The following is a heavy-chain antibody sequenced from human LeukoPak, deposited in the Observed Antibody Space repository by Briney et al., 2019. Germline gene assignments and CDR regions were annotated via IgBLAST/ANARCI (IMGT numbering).Heavy chain of an antibody. CDR1: GGSISTYY. Sequence: SETLSLTCTVSGGSISTYYWSWIRQPPGKGLEWIAYVYYSGSTNYNPSLKSRGTISVDTSKNQFSLKLSSVTAADTAVYYCARGSITVVPAFDIWDQGTMVTVSS. D-gene: IGHD4-23*01. J-gene: IGHJ3*02. CDR3: ARGSITVVPAFDI. V-gene: IGHV4-59*12. CDR2: VYYSGST.